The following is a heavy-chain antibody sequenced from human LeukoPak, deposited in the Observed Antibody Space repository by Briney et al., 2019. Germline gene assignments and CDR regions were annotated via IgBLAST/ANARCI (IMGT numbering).Heavy chain of an antibody. Sequence: GGSLRLSCAASGFTFSPYAMHWLRQAPGKGLEWVAFVSYDGNNEYYADSVKGRFTISRDNSKNTLYLQMNSLRAEDTAVYYCARDDYYDSSGYYNSIDYWGQGTLVTVSS. J-gene: IGHJ4*02. D-gene: IGHD3-22*01. CDR2: VSYDGNNE. CDR1: GFTFSPYA. V-gene: IGHV3-30*04. CDR3: ARDDYYDSSGYYNSIDY.